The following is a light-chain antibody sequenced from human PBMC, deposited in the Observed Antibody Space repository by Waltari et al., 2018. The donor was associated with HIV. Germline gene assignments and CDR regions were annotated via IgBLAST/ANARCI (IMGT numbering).Light chain of an antibody. V-gene: IGLV2-8*01. CDR2: EVT. CDR1: SSDIGGYNY. Sequence: SALTQPPSASGSPGQSVTISCTGTSSDIGGYNYVSWYHQHPGKAPKIIMTEVTKRPSGVPDRCSGSKSGYTASLAVSGLQAEDEAHYYCSSYAPTNNFYVLFGGGTALTVL. CDR3: SSYAPTNNFYVL. J-gene: IGLJ2*01.